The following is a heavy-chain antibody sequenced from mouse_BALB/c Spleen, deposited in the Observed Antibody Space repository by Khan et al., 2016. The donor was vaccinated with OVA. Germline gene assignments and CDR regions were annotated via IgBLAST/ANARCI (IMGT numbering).Heavy chain of an antibody. CDR1: GFTFSNYG. J-gene: IGHJ4*01. V-gene: IGHV5-6-3*01. Sequence: EVELVESGGGLVQPGGSLKFSCAASGFTFSNYGMSWVRQTPDKRLELVATINSFGGSTYYPDSVKGRFTISRDNARNTLFLQMSSLKSEDTAMYYCARDPYYYGSKYAMDYWGQGTSVTVSS. CDR2: INSFGGST. D-gene: IGHD1-1*01. CDR3: ARDPYYYGSKYAMDY.